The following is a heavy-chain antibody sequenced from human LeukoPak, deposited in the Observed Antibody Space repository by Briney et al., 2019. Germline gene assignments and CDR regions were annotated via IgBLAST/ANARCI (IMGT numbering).Heavy chain of an antibody. Sequence: PGGSLRLSCAASGFTFSGYWMSWVRQAPGKGLEWVANIKQDGSEKYYVDSVKGRFTISRDNAKNSLYLQMNSLRAEDTAVYYCARETGAQNYWGQGTLVTVSS. D-gene: IGHD3-10*01. CDR2: IKQDGSEK. CDR1: GFTFSGYW. CDR3: ARETGAQNY. V-gene: IGHV3-7*01. J-gene: IGHJ4*02.